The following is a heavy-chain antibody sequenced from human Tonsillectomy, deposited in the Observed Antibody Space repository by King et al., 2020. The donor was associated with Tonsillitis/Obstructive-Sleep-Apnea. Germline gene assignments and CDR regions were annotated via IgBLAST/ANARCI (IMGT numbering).Heavy chain of an antibody. CDR2: IGSAGDT. V-gene: IGHV3-13*01. J-gene: IGHJ6*02. CDR3: ARLDYDILTGDYYGMDV. Sequence: VQLVESGGGLVQPGGSLRLSCAASGFTFSSYDMLWVRHPTGKGLEWVSAIGSAGDTYNPGSVKGRFTISRENVKNYLYLQMNSLRAGDTAVYYCARLDYDILTGDYYGMDVWGQGTTVTVSS. CDR1: GFTFSSYD. D-gene: IGHD3-9*01.